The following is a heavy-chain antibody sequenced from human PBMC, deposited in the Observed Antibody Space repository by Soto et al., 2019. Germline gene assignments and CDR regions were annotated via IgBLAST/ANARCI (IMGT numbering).Heavy chain of an antibody. CDR2: IKSKTDGGTT. Sequence: EVQLVESGGGLVKPGGSLRLSCAASGFTFSNAWMSWVRQAPGKGLEWVGRIKSKTDGGTTDYAAPVKGRFTISRDDSKNTLYLQMNSLKTEDTAVYYCTTVPYGSGGSCYSVAFDIWGQGTMVTVSS. D-gene: IGHD2-15*01. J-gene: IGHJ3*02. CDR1: GFTFSNAW. V-gene: IGHV3-15*01. CDR3: TTVPYGSGGSCYSVAFDI.